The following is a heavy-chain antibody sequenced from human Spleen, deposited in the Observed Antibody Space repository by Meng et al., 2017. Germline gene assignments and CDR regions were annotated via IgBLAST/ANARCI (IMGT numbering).Heavy chain of an antibody. CDR3: AREMATIRDY. CDR2: INHSGTT. J-gene: IGHJ4*02. Sequence: QVQLQESGPGLLKPSETLSLTCSVSGGSISTSGYYWGWIRQPPGKGLEWIGEINHSGTTNYNPSLKSRVTISIDTSKNQFSLNLSSVTAADTAVYYCAREMATIRDYWGQGALVTVSS. V-gene: IGHV4-39*07. D-gene: IGHD5-24*01. CDR1: GGSISTSGYY.